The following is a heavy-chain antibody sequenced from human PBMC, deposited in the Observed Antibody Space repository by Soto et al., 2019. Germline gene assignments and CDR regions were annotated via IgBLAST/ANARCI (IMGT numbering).Heavy chain of an antibody. Sequence: QVQLVQSGAEVKKPGASVKVSCKTSGYTFTAYYIHWVRQAPGQGLEWMGWVNPGNGDTKYAQRFQGKVTMTRDTSISTVYMELSRLKSDDTAVYYCARGIFGTSGYFVSWFDPWGQGTLLSVSS. CDR1: GYTFTAYY. J-gene: IGHJ5*02. CDR3: ARGIFGTSGYFVSWFDP. CDR2: VNPGNGDT. D-gene: IGHD3-22*01. V-gene: IGHV1-2*02.